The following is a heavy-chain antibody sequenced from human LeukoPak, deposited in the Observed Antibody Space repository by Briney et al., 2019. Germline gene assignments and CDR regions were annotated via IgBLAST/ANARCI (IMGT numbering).Heavy chain of an antibody. V-gene: IGHV3-21*01. CDR1: GFTFSSYS. CDR3: AREGLKYCSGGSCYSEGYFQH. Sequence: GSLRLSCAASGFTFSSYSMNWVRQAPGKGLEWVSSISSSSSYIYYADSVKGRFTISRDNAKNSLYLQMNSLRAEDTAVYYCAREGLKYCSGGSCYSEGYFQHWGQGTLVTVSS. CDR2: ISSSSSYI. J-gene: IGHJ1*01. D-gene: IGHD2-15*01.